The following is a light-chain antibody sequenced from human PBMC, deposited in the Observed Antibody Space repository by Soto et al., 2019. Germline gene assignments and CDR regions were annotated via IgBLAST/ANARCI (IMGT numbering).Light chain of an antibody. Sequence: QSALTQPPSASGSPGQSVTISCTGTSSDVGGYSSVSWYQLHPGKAPKLMVYEVSKRPSGVPDRFSGSKSGNTASLTVSGLQAEDEADYYCRSYAGSNNYVFGTGTKLTVL. CDR3: RSYAGSNNYV. J-gene: IGLJ1*01. CDR1: SSDVGGYSS. CDR2: EVS. V-gene: IGLV2-8*01.